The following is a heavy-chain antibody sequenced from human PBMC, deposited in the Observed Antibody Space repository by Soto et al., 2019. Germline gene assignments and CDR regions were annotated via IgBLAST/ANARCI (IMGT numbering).Heavy chain of an antibody. J-gene: IGHJ5*02. CDR2: TYYRSKWYH. CDR3: ARDPGLIAAACPDWFDA. V-gene: IGHV6-1*01. CDR1: GDSVSSHSAA. Sequence: SQTLSLTCAISGDSVSSHSAAWNWIRQSPSRGLEWLGRTYYRSKWYHEYAVSVKSRMTINSDTSKNYFSLQLNSVTPEDTAVYYCARDPGLIAAACPDWFDAWGQGTLLTVPS. D-gene: IGHD6-13*01.